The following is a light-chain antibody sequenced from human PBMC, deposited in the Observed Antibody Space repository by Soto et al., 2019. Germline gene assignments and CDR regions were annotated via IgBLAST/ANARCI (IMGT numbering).Light chain of an antibody. CDR1: SSDVGGYFY. CDR2: EVS. V-gene: IGLV2-14*01. CDR3: ASYTSSRPYV. J-gene: IGLJ1*01. Sequence: QSALTQPASVSGSPGQSITISCIGTSSDVGGYFYVSWYQQHPVKAPKLIIYEVSNRPSGVSNRFSGSKSGNTASLTISGLQAEDEADYYCASYTSSRPYVFGTGTKVTV.